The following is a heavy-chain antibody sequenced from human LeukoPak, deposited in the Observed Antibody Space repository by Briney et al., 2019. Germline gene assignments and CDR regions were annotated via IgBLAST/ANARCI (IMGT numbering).Heavy chain of an antibody. D-gene: IGHD3-22*01. CDR2: ISWNSGSI. J-gene: IGHJ4*02. CDR3: AKAQLRYYDTSGYSNYFNY. Sequence: GGSLRLSCAASGFTFDDYAMHWVRQAPGKGLEWVSGISWNSGSIGYADSVKGRFTISRDNAKNSLYLQMNSLRAEDTALYYCAKAQLRYYDTSGYSNYFNYWGQGTLVTVSS. V-gene: IGHV3-9*01. CDR1: GFTFDDYA.